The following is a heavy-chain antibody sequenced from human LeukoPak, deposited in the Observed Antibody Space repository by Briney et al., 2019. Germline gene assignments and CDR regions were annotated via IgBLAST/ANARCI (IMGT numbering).Heavy chain of an antibody. D-gene: IGHD3-10*01. CDR3: VRYVVYGSGIYYFDY. V-gene: IGHV4-34*01. CDR1: GGSFSGYY. J-gene: IGHJ4*02. Sequence: KPSETLSLTCAVYGGSFSGYYWSWIRQPPGKGLEWIGEINHSGSTNYNPSLKSRVTISVDTSKNQFSLKLSSVTAADTAVFYCVRYVVYGSGIYYFDYWGQGTLVTVSS. CDR2: INHSGST.